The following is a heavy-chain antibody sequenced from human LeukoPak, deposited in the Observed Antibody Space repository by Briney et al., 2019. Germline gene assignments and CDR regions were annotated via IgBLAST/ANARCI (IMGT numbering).Heavy chain of an antibody. CDR3: ARGPGHYYGSGINYFDY. CDR1: GFTFNKYN. V-gene: IGHV4-34*01. CDR2: INHSGST. D-gene: IGHD3-10*01. J-gene: IGHJ4*02. Sequence: LRLSCAASGFTFNKYNMNWVRQPPGKGLEWIGEINHSGSTNYNPSLKSRVTISVDTSKNQFSLKLSSVTAADTAVYYCARGPGHYYGSGINYFDYWGQGTLVTVSS.